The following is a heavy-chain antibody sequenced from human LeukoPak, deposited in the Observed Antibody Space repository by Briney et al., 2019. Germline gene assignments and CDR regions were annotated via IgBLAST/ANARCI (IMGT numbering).Heavy chain of an antibody. CDR1: GYSISSGYY. V-gene: IGHV4-38-2*02. D-gene: IGHD3-10*01. J-gene: IGHJ5*02. CDR3: ARDFYGSGKGLNWFDP. CDR2: IYHSGST. Sequence: SGTLSLTCTVSGYSISSGYYWGWIRQPPGKGLEWIGSIYHSGSTYYNPSLKSRVTISVDTSKNQFSLKLSSVTAADTAVYYCARDFYGSGKGLNWFDPWGQGTLVTVSS.